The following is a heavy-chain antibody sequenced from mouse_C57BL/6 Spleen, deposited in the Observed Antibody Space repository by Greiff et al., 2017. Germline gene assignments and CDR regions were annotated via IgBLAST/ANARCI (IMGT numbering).Heavy chain of an antibody. CDR3: ARLNYSNYDYAMDY. CDR2: IYPGSGNT. V-gene: IGHV1-76*01. Sequence: VQLQESGAELVRPGASVKLSCKASGYTFTDYYINWVKQRPGQGLEWIARIYPGSGNTYYNEKFKGKATLTAEKSSSTAYMQLSSLTSEDSAVYFCARLNYSNYDYAMDYWGQGTSVTVSS. J-gene: IGHJ4*01. D-gene: IGHD2-5*01. CDR1: GYTFTDYY.